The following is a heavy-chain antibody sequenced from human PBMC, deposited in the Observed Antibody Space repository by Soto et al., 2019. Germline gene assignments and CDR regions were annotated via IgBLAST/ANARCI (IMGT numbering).Heavy chain of an antibody. Sequence: ASVKVSCKASGYTFTSYGISWVRQAPGQGLEWMGWISAYNGNTNYAQKLQGRVTMTTDTSTSTAYMELRSLRSDDTAVYYCARDKDYYGSGSYNWFDPWGQGTLVTVSS. D-gene: IGHD3-10*01. CDR2: ISAYNGNT. J-gene: IGHJ5*02. V-gene: IGHV1-18*01. CDR3: ARDKDYYGSGSYNWFDP. CDR1: GYTFTSYG.